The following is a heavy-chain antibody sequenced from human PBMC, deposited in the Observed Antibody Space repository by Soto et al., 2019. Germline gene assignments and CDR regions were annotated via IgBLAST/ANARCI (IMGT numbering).Heavy chain of an antibody. CDR2: ISNDGSS. CDR3: ARLPNKSPQN. V-gene: IGHV3-74*01. Sequence: EVQLVESGGGLVQPGGSLRLSCVASGFTFSSYWMHWVRQAPRKGLVWVSSISNDGSSIYADPVKGRFTISRDNAKNTLYLQMNSLRAEDTAVYYCARLPNKSPQNWGQGTLVFVSP. J-gene: IGHJ1*01. CDR1: GFTFSSYW.